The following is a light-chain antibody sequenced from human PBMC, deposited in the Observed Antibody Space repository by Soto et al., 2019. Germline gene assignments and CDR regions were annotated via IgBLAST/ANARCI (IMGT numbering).Light chain of an antibody. V-gene: IGKV3-15*01. J-gene: IGKJ1*01. CDR3: QQYFEWPPMT. CDR1: QSVSNN. Sequence: EIVLTQSPGTLSLSPGERATLSCRAVQSVSNNYLAWYQQKPGQAPRLLIYGAFTRAAGVPARFSGSGSGTEFILTISSLRSEDSAIYYCQQYFEWPPMTFGQGTKVDIK. CDR2: GAF.